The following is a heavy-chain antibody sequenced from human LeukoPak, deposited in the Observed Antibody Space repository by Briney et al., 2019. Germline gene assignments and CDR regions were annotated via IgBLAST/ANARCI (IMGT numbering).Heavy chain of an antibody. V-gene: IGHV1-3*02. D-gene: IGHD1-26*01. Sequence: GASVKVSCKASGYTFTNYAIHWVRQAPGQRLEWMGWSNAGNGNTKYSQEFQDRVTITRDTSASTAYMELSSLRSEDMAVYYCARGGEEGAVDYWGQGTLVTVSS. J-gene: IGHJ4*02. CDR1: GYTFTNYA. CDR3: ARGGEEGAVDY. CDR2: SNAGNGNT.